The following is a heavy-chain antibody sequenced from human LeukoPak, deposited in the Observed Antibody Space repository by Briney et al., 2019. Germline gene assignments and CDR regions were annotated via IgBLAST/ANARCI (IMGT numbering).Heavy chain of an antibody. CDR2: IGASGGST. V-gene: IGHV3-23*01. J-gene: IGHJ4*02. CDR1: GFTFSSYA. D-gene: IGHD3-9*01. CDR3: AKAEGYDILTGLDY. Sequence: PGGSLRLSCATSGFTFSSYAMSWVRQAPGKGLKWVSGIGASGGSTYYADSVKGRFTISRDNSKNTLYLQMNSLRTEDTAVYYCAKAEGYDILTGLDYWGQGTLVTVSS.